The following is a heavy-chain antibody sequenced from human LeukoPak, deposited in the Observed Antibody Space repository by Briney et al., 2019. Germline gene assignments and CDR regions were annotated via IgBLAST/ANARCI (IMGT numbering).Heavy chain of an antibody. CDR1: GFTFSSYS. V-gene: IGHV3-21*01. J-gene: IGHJ4*02. CDR2: ISSSSSYI. D-gene: IGHD6-19*01. Sequence: GGSLRLSCAASGFTFSSYSMNWVRPAPGKGLEWVSSISSSSSYIYYADSVKGRFTISRDNAKNSLYLQMNSLRAEDTAVYYCASAAVAGIVDYWGQGTLVTVSS. CDR3: ASAAVAGIVDY.